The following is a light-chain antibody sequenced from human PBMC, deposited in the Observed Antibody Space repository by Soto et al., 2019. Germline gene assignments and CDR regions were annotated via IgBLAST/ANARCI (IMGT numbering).Light chain of an antibody. V-gene: IGLV2-23*02. CDR3: CSNAGSSAWV. CDR1: SSDVGSYNF. J-gene: IGLJ3*02. Sequence: QSALTQPASVSGSPGQSITISCTGTSSDVGSYNFVSWYQQHPGKAPKVMIFEVSKRPSGVSNRFSGSKSGNMASLTISGLQAEDEADYYCCSNAGSSAWVFGGGTKLTVL. CDR2: EVS.